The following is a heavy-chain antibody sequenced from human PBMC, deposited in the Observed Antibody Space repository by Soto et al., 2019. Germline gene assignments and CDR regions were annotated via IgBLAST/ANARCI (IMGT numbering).Heavy chain of an antibody. CDR3: AAGTNLDNWFDP. CDR1: GGTFSSYA. Sequence: SVKVSCKASGGTFSSYAISWVRQAPGQGLEWMGGIIPIFGTANYAQKFQGRVAITADKSTSTAYMELSSLRSEDTAVYYCAAGTNLDNWFDPWGQGTLVTVSS. V-gene: IGHV1-69*06. CDR2: IIPIFGTA. D-gene: IGHD1-7*01. J-gene: IGHJ5*02.